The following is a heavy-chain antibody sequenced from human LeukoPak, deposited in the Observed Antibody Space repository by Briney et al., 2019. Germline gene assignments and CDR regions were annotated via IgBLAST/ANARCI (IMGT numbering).Heavy chain of an antibody. CDR1: GYTFTTYD. CDR2: MNPNSGNT. D-gene: IGHD5-18*01. V-gene: IGHV1-8*01. CDR3: ARRNTAMVAGLDY. Sequence: ASVKVSCKASGYTFTTYDIYWVRQATGQGLEWMGWMNPNSGNTGYAQKFQGRVTMTRNTSISTAFMELSGLRSEDTAVYFCARRNTAMVAGLDYWGQGSLVTVSS. J-gene: IGHJ4*02.